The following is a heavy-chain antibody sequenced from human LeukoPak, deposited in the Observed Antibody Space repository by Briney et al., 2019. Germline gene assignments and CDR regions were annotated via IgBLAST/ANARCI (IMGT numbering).Heavy chain of an antibody. CDR2: INHSGST. CDR3: ARVRRVAATFDY. J-gene: IGHJ4*02. V-gene: IGHV4-34*01. Sequence: PGGSLRLSCAASGFTFSSYWMSWVRQAPGKGLEWIGEINHSGSTNYNPSLKSRVTISVDTSKNQFSLKLSSVTAADTAVYYCARVRRVAATFDYWGQGTLVTVSS. D-gene: IGHD2-15*01. CDR1: GFTFSSYW.